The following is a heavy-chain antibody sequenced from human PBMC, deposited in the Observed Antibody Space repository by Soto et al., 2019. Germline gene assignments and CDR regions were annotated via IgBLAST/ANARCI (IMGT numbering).Heavy chain of an antibody. V-gene: IGHV1-24*01. D-gene: IGHD3-3*01. Sequence: GASVKVSCKVSGYTLTELSMHWVRQAPGKGLEWMGGFDPEDGETIYAQKFQGRVTMTEDTSTDTAYMELSSLRSEDTAVYYCATDPGYDFRFDPWGQGTLVTVSS. CDR2: FDPEDGET. J-gene: IGHJ5*02. CDR1: GYTLTELS. CDR3: ATDPGYDFRFDP.